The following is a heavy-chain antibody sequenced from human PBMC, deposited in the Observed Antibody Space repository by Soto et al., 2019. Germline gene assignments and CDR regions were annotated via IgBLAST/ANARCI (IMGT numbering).Heavy chain of an antibody. CDR2: ISGSGGST. CDR1: GFTFSSYA. Sequence: GGSLRLSCAASGFTFSSYAMSWVRQAPGKGLEWVSAISGSGGSTYYADSVKGRFTISRDNSKNTLYLQMNSLRAKDTAVYYCAKNLEYYYDSSPDYWGQGTLVTVSS. CDR3: AKNLEYYYDSSPDY. V-gene: IGHV3-23*01. D-gene: IGHD3-22*01. J-gene: IGHJ4*02.